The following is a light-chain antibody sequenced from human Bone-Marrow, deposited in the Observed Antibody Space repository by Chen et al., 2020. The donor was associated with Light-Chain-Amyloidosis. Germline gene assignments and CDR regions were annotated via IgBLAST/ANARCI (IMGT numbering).Light chain of an antibody. CDR1: DLPTKY. CDR3: QSADSSGTYEVI. J-gene: IGLJ2*01. V-gene: IGLV3-25*03. CDR2: RDT. Sequence: SYELTQPPSLSGSPGQTARITCSGDDLPTKYAYWYQQRPGQAPVLVIHRDTERPSVISERFSGSSSGTTATLTISGVQAEDEADYHCQSADSSGTYEVIFGGGTKLTVL.